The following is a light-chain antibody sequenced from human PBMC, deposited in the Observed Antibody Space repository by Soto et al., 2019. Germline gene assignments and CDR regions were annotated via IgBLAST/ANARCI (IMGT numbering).Light chain of an antibody. J-gene: IGLJ1*01. V-gene: IGLV2-14*01. CDR2: EVT. Sequence: QSVLTQPSSLSGSPGQSITISCTGSISDVGAYHFVSWYQHHPGKAPKLILYEVTARPSGVSSRFSGSKSGNTASLTISGLQADDEANYYCSSYTSSNNPYVFGTGTKV. CDR3: SSYTSSNNPYV. CDR1: ISDVGAYHF.